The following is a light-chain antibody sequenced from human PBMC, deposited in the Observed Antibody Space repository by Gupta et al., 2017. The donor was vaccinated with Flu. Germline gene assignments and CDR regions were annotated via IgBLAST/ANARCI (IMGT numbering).Light chain of an antibody. CDR2: GAS. J-gene: IGKJ1*01. CDR3: HQYGTSPQT. CDR1: QSVSSNY. V-gene: IGKV3-20*01. Sequence: ETATLSCRASQSVSSNYLAWYQQKPGQAPRLLSYGASIRATGIPDRFSGSGSGTDFTLTINRLAPEDFAVYYCHQYGTSPQTFGLGTRVDIK.